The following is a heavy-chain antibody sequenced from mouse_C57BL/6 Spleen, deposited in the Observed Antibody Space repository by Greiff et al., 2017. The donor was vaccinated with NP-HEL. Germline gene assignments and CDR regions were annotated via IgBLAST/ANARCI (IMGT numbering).Heavy chain of an antibody. CDR1: GYAFSSYW. CDR3: ARSVAYAMDY. J-gene: IGHJ4*01. V-gene: IGHV1-80*01. Sequence: VQLQQSGAVLVKPGASVKISCKASGYAFSSYWMNWVKQRPGKGLEWIGQIYPGDGDTNYNGKFKGKATLTADTSSSTAYMQLSSLTSEDSAVYFCARSVAYAMDYWGQGTSVTVSS. D-gene: IGHD1-1*01. CDR2: IYPGDGDT.